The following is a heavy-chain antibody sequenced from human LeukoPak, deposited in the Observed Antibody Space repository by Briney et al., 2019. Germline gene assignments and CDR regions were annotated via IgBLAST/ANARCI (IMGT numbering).Heavy chain of an antibody. CDR2: IIPIFGTA. V-gene: IGHV1-69*06. CDR1: GGTFSSYA. Sequence: ASVKVSCKASGGTFSSYAISWVRQAPGQGLEWMGGIIPIFGTANYAQKFQGRVTITADKSTSTAYMELSSLRSEDTAVYYCARVGDSSGYYHHYYYYMDVWGKGTTVTVSS. J-gene: IGHJ6*03. D-gene: IGHD3-22*01. CDR3: ARVGDSSGYYHHYYYYMDV.